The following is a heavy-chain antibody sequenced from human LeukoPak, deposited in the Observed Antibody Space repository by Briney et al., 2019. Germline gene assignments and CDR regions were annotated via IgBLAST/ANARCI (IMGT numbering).Heavy chain of an antibody. CDR3: ARGGTWDLDY. CDR1: GFTFSTYW. CDR2: IKPVGSEK. V-gene: IGHV3-7*01. Sequence: GGSLRLSCAASGFTFSTYWMTWVRQAPGKGLECVANIKPVGSEKYYVDSVEGRFTISRDNAKNSLYLQMKSLRAEDTALYYCARGGTWDLDYWGQGTLVTVSS. D-gene: IGHD1-1*01. J-gene: IGHJ4*02.